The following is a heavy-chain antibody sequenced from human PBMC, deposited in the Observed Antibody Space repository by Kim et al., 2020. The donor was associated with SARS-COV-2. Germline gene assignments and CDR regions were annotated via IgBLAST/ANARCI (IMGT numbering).Heavy chain of an antibody. CDR2: INAGNGNT. Sequence: ASVKVSCKASGYTFTSYAMHWVRQAPGQRLEWMGWINAGNGNTKYSQKFQGRVTITRDTSASTAYMELSSLRSEDTAVYYCARVPFPLVRGVMRMGPPDYWGQGTLVTVSS. CDR3: ARVPFPLVRGVMRMGPPDY. V-gene: IGHV1-3*01. CDR1: GYTFTSYA. D-gene: IGHD3-10*01. J-gene: IGHJ4*02.